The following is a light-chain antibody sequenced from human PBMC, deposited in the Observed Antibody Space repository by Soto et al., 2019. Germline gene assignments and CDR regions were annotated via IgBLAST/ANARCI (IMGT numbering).Light chain of an antibody. CDR3: CSYAGSSTLYV. Sequence: GSYNLVSWYQQHPGKAPRLMIYEGSKRPSGVSNRFSGSKSGNTASLTISGLQAEDEADYYCCSYAGSSTLYVFGTGTKV. CDR2: EGS. J-gene: IGLJ1*01. V-gene: IGLV2-23*01. CDR1: GSYNL.